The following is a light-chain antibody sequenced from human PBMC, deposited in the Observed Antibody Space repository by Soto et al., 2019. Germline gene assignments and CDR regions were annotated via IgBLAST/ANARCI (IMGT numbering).Light chain of an antibody. CDR1: SSDVGGYNY. CDR3: SSYAGSNKLWV. CDR2: EVS. V-gene: IGLV2-8*01. Sequence: QSALTQPPSASGSPGQSVTISCTGTSSDVGGYNYVSWYQQHPGKAPKLMIYEVSKRPSGVPDRFSGSKSGNTASLTVSGLQAEDEADYYCSSYAGSNKLWVFGGGTMLTVL. J-gene: IGLJ3*02.